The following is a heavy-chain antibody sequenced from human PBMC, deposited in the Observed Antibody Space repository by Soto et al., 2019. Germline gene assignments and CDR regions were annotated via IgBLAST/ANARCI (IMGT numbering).Heavy chain of an antibody. CDR2: INHSGST. V-gene: IGHV4-34*01. J-gene: IGHJ6*03. D-gene: IGHD6-6*01. Sequence: SETLSLTCAVYGGSFIGYYWSWIRQPPGKGLEWIGEINHSGSTNYNPSLKSRVTISVDTSKNQFSLKLSSVTAADTAVYYCARGRSSSPRLSYYYYYMDVWGKGTTVTVSS. CDR1: GGSFIGYY. CDR3: ARGRSSSPRLSYYYYYMDV.